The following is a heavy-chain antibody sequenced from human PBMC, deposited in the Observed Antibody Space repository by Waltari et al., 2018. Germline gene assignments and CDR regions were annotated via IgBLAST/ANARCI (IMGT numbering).Heavy chain of an antibody. Sequence: EEQLVESGGGVVRPGGSLRLSCAASGFPFDHFALSWVRQAPGKGRWGAAGINWEGTRTGDADYGKCRFTISRDNAKNTLHLHVNSLTAEDTALYYCARVNSNYGNWFDPWGQGTLVIVSS. J-gene: IGHJ5*02. CDR1: GFPFDHFA. D-gene: IGHD4-4*01. CDR2: INWEGTRT. CDR3: ARVNSNYGNWFDP. V-gene: IGHV3-20*04.